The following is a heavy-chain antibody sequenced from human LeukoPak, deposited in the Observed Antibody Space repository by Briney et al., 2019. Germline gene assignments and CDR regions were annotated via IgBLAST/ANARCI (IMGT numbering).Heavy chain of an antibody. CDR2: ISSDGNTK. D-gene: IGHD4-17*01. CDR1: GFTFTDYA. CDR3: VRDLTYGARFDY. V-gene: IGHV3-30*04. J-gene: IGHJ4*02. Sequence: GASLSLSCVGAGFTFTDYAIHWLRQAPGKGMESVSFISSDGNTKFYADLLKGLITFSRDNYRNLVLLEMTMLIPENTAYYCCVRDLTYGARFDYWGQGTLVTVSS.